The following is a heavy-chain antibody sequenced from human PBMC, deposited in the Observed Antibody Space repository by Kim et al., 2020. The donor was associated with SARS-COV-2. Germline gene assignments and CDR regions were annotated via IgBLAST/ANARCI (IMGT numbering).Heavy chain of an antibody. V-gene: IGHV3-30*18. CDR2: ISYDGSNK. D-gene: IGHD1-1*01. Sequence: GGSLRLSFAASGFTFSSYGMHWVRQAPGKGLEWVAVISYDGSNKYYADSVKGRFTISRDNSKNTLYLQMNSLRAEDTAVYYCAKGRVNWNLSGLFDYWGQGTLVTVSS. CDR3: AKGRVNWNLSGLFDY. J-gene: IGHJ4*02. CDR1: GFTFSSYG.